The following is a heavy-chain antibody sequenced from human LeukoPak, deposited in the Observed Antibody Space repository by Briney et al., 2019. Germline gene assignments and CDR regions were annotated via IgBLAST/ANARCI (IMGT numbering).Heavy chain of an antibody. Sequence: AGGSLRLSCAASGFTFSNYAMNWVRQAPGKGLDWVSSISGSGGSTHYADSVKGRFTISRDSSNNTLFLQMNSLRADDTAVYYCAKDGRGYYGSGSYYTPLGRSWFDPWGQGTLVTVSS. V-gene: IGHV3-23*01. CDR1: GFTFSNYA. J-gene: IGHJ5*02. D-gene: IGHD3-10*01. CDR2: ISGSGGST. CDR3: AKDGRGYYGSGSYYTPLGRSWFDP.